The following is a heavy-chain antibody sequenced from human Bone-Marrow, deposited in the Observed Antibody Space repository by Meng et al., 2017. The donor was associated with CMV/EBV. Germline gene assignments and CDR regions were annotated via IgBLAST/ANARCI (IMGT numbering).Heavy chain of an antibody. V-gene: IGHV4-30-4*08. J-gene: IGHJ5*02. D-gene: IGHD3-22*01. CDR2: IYYSGST. CDR1: GGPISSGDYY. Sequence: SETLSLTCTVSGGPISSGDYYWSWIRQPPGKGLGWIGYIYYSGSTYYSPSLKSRVTMSVDTSKNQFSLKLSSVTAADTAVYYCARAPYYYDNSGYYGGYNWFDPWGQGILVTVSS. CDR3: ARAPYYYDNSGYYGGYNWFDP.